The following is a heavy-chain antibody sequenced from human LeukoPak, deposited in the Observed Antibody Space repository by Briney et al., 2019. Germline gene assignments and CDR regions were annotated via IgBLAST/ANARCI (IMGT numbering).Heavy chain of an antibody. CDR1: EITVSNCY. CDR2: LYSGGGT. CDR3: ASDRHVSAWYYY. V-gene: IGHV3-66*01. J-gene: IGHJ4*02. Sequence: PGGSLRLSCAASEITVSNCYMSWVRQAPGKGLEWVSVLYSGGGTYYADSVKGRFTISRDDSKNTVYLQMNSLRAEDTAVYYCASDRHVSAWYYYWGRGNLGTVSS. D-gene: IGHD6-19*01.